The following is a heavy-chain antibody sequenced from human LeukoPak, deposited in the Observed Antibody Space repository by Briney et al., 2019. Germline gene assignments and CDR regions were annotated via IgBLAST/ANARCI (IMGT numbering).Heavy chain of an antibody. V-gene: IGHV4-34*01. D-gene: IGHD3-10*01. Sequence: SETLSLTCAVYGGSFSGYYWSWIRQPPGKGLEWIGEINHSGSTNYNPSPKSRVTISVDTSKNQFSLKLSSVTAADTAVYYCARGTYYYVSGPDLPELDFDYWGQGTLVTVSS. CDR3: ARGTYYYVSGPDLPELDFDY. CDR2: INHSGST. J-gene: IGHJ4*02. CDR1: GGSFSGYY.